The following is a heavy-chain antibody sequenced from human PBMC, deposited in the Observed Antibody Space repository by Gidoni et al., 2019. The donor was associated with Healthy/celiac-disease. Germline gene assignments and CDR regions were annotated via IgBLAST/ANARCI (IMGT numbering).Heavy chain of an antibody. D-gene: IGHD6-19*01. CDR3: TRVLIAVAGTAEAEYFQH. Sequence: EVHLVESGGGLVQPGRSLRLACTASGCTFGDYAKSWVRHAPGKGLEWVGFIRSKAYGGTTEYAASVKGRFTISRDDSKSIAYLQMNSLKTEDTAVYYCTRVLIAVAGTAEAEYFQHWGQGTLVTVSS. CDR1: GCTFGDYA. J-gene: IGHJ1*01. CDR2: IRSKAYGGTT. V-gene: IGHV3-49*04.